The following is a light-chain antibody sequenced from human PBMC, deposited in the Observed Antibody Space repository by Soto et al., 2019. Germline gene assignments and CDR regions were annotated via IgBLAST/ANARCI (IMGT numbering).Light chain of an antibody. V-gene: IGKV1-39*01. CDR1: QSISRY. Sequence: DIQMTQSPSSLSASVSDIVTITCRASQSISRYLNWYQQKPGKAPKLLIYAASSLQSGVPSRLSGSGYGTDLTITISSMQPEDFETYYCQQSYSNPWTFGQGTKVDIK. J-gene: IGKJ1*01. CDR2: AAS. CDR3: QQSYSNPWT.